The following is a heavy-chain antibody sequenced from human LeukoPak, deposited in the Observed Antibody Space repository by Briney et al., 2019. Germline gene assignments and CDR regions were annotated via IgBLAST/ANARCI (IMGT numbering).Heavy chain of an antibody. Sequence: ASVKVSCKASGYTFTGYYMHWVRQAPGQGLEWMGGIIPIFGTANYAQKFQGRVTITADESTSTAYMELSSLRSEDTAVYYCASREYYYDSSGYYYSEPTYFDYWGQGTLVTVSS. CDR1: GYTFTGYY. CDR3: ASREYYYDSSGYYYSEPTYFDY. J-gene: IGHJ4*02. CDR2: IIPIFGTA. D-gene: IGHD3-22*01. V-gene: IGHV1-69*13.